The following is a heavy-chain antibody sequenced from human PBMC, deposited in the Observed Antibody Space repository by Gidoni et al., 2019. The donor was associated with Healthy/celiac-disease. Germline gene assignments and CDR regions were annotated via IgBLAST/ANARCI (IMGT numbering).Heavy chain of an antibody. CDR3: AKTETATMATIDLTFDY. CDR2: IRGSGGST. V-gene: IGHV3-23*01. J-gene: IGHJ4*02. D-gene: IGHD5-12*01. Sequence: EVQLLESGGGLVQPGGSLILSCAASGFTFCSYAMSWVRPAPGKGLGWVSAIRGSGGSTYYADPVKGRFTISRDNSKNTLYLQMNSLRAEDTAVYYCAKTETATMATIDLTFDYWGQGTLVTVSS. CDR1: GFTFCSYA.